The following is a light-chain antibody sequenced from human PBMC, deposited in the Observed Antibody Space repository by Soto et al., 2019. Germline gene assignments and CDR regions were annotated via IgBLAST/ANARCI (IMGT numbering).Light chain of an antibody. V-gene: IGKV1-27*01. CDR3: QKYNSAPRT. J-gene: IGKJ1*01. CDR2: AAS. Sequence: DIQMTQSPSSLSASVADVVTITCRASQGISNYLAWYQQKPGKVPKLLFYAASTLQSGVPSRFSGSGSGTDFTLTISSLQPEDVSTYYCQKYNSAPRTFGQGTKVDI. CDR1: QGISNY.